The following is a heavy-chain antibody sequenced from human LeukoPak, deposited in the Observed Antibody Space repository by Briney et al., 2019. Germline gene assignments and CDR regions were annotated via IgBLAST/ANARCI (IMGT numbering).Heavy chain of an antibody. CDR3: ARQPSGTAAFDI. J-gene: IGHJ3*02. CDR1: GGSVSSYY. D-gene: IGHD1/OR15-1a*01. V-gene: IGHV4-59*08. Sequence: SETLSLTCAVSGGSVSSYYWSWIRQSPGKGLEWIAYIYHSGNTNYNPSFKSRVTISVNTSKNQFSLKLTSVAAADTAIYYCARQPSGTAAFDIWGQGTMVTVSS. CDR2: IYHSGNT.